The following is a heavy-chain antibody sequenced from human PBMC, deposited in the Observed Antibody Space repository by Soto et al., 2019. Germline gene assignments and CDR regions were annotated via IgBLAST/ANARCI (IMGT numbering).Heavy chain of an antibody. Sequence: QVQLQESGPGLLEPSQTLTLACSVSGGSISSGVYYWRGIRQHPGKGLEWIGYIYYSGSTYYNPSLKSRVTISVDTSKNQFSLKLSSVTAADTAVYDCARGVTMVRGVIHTPYFDYWGQGTLVTVSS. CDR3: ARGVTMVRGVIHTPYFDY. CDR1: GGSISSGVYY. CDR2: IYYSGST. J-gene: IGHJ4*02. V-gene: IGHV4-31*03. D-gene: IGHD3-10*01.